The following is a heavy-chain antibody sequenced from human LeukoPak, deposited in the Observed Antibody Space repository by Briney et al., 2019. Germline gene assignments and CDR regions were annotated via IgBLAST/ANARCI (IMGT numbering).Heavy chain of an antibody. V-gene: IGHV3-33*01. Sequence: GRSLRLSCAASGFTFSSYGMHWVRQAPGKGLEWVAVIWYDGSNKCYADSVKGRFTISRDNSKNTLYLQMNSLRAEDTAVYYCARDQSDDYSIWYYFDYWGQGTLVTVSS. CDR3: ARDQSDDYSIWYYFDY. CDR2: IWYDGSNK. D-gene: IGHD4-11*01. CDR1: GFTFSSYG. J-gene: IGHJ4*02.